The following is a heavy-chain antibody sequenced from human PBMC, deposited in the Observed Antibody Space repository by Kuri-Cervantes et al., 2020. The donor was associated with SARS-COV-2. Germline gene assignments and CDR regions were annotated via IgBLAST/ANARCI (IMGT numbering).Heavy chain of an antibody. CDR1: GFTVSSNY. CDR3: ASTQISYGGNSGSYWYFDL. V-gene: IGHV3-53*01. CDR2: IYSGGST. J-gene: IGHJ2*01. Sequence: GGSLRLSCAASGFTVSSNYMGWVRQAPGKGLEWVSVIYSGGSTYYADSVKGRFTISRDNSKNTLYLQMNSLRAEDTAVYYCASTQISYGGNSGSYWYFDLWGRGTLVTVSS. D-gene: IGHD4-23*01.